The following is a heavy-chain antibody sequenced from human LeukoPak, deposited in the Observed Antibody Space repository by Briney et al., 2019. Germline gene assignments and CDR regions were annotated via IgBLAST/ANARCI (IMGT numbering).Heavy chain of an antibody. CDR2: IYHSGST. D-gene: IGHD6-13*01. CDR3: ARDQGEQLDDGGGIDY. J-gene: IGHJ4*02. Sequence: PSETLSLTCTVSGGSISSSSYYWGWIRQPPGKGLEWIGSIYHSGSTYYNPSLKSRVTISVDTSKNQFSLKLSSVTAADTAVYYCARDQGEQLDDGGGIDYWGQGTLVTVSS. V-gene: IGHV4-39*07. CDR1: GGSISSSSYY.